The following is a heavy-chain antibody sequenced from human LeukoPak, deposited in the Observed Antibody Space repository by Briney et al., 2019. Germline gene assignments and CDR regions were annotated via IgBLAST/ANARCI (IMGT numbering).Heavy chain of an antibody. V-gene: IGHV1-2*02. CDR1: GYTFTGYY. CDR2: INPNSGGT. CDR3: ARPYSGYDRGTDY. D-gene: IGHD5-12*01. J-gene: IGHJ4*02. Sequence: ASVKVSCTASGYTFTGYYMHWVRQAPGQGLEWMGWINPNSGGTNYAQKFQGRVTMTRDTSISTAYMELSRLRSDDTAVYYCARPYSGYDRGTDYWGQGTLVTVSS.